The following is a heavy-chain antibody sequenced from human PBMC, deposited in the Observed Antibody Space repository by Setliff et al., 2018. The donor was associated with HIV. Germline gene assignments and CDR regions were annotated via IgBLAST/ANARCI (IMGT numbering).Heavy chain of an antibody. CDR2: ISSSSTYT. CDR1: GSTFSSYS. Sequence: GSLRLSCAASGSTFSSYSMSWIRQAPGKGLEWVSYISSSSTYTNYLDSVKGRFTISRDNAKNSLYLQMNSLRAEDTAVYYCARVNSGGYNYKSFFDYWGQGTLVTVSS. D-gene: IGHD5-12*01. J-gene: IGHJ4*02. CDR3: ARVNSGGYNYKSFFDY. V-gene: IGHV3-21*05.